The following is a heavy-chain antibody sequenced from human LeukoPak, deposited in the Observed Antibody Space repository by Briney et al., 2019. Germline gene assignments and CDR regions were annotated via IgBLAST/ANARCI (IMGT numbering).Heavy chain of an antibody. CDR2: INWNGGST. J-gene: IGHJ3*02. CDR1: GFSFDDYG. V-gene: IGHV3-20*04. D-gene: IGHD1-14*01. CDR3: ARGEPRYLRAFDI. Sequence: RSGGSLRLSCAASGFSFDDYGMSWVRQAPGKGLEWVSGINWNGGSTGYADSVKGRFTISRDNAKNSLYLQMNSLRAEDTALYYCARGEPRYLRAFDIWGQGTMVTVSS.